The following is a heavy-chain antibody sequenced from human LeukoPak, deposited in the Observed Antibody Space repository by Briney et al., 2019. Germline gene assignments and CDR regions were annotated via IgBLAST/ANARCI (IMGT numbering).Heavy chain of an antibody. Sequence: SGPTLVNPTQTLTLTCTFSGFSLSTSGVGVGWIRQPPGKALEWLALIYWNDDKRYSPSLKSRLTITKDTSKNQVVLTMTNMDPVDTAPYYCAHRRPPRSYDFWSGNNWFDPWGQGTLVTVSS. V-gene: IGHV2-5*01. CDR1: GFSLSTSGVG. J-gene: IGHJ5*02. CDR2: IYWNDDK. CDR3: AHRRPPRSYDFWSGNNWFDP. D-gene: IGHD3-3*01.